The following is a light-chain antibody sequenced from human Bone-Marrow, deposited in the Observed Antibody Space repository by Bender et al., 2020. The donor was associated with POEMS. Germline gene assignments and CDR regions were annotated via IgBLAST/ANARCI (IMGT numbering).Light chain of an antibody. CDR1: SSNIGSHA. J-gene: IGLJ3*02. Sequence: QSVLTQPPSASGTPGQRVTISCSGGSSNIGSHAVNWYQHLPGPAPKLLLYSSHRRPSEVPDRFSGSRSGTSASLAISGLQSEDEADYYCEVWDDSRNGWVFGGGTKLTVL. CDR3: EVWDDSRNGWV. V-gene: IGLV1-44*01. CDR2: SSH.